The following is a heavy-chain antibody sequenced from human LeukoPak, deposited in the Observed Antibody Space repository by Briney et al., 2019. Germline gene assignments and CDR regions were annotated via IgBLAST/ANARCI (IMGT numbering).Heavy chain of an antibody. Sequence: GGSLRLFCAASGFTSRDYWMSWVRQAPGKGLEWVANINQDGSERYYLDSVKGRFTISRDNTKNSLYLQINSLRADDTAVYYCARVPYQLPLFDYWGQGTLVTVSS. CDR2: INQDGSER. D-gene: IGHD2-2*01. CDR3: ARVPYQLPLFDY. V-gene: IGHV3-7*04. CDR1: GFTSRDYW. J-gene: IGHJ4*02.